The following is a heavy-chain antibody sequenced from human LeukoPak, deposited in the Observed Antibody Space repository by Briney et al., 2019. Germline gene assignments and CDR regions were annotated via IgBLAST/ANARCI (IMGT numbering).Heavy chain of an antibody. V-gene: IGHV3-30*04. D-gene: IGHD6-13*01. CDR2: ISYDGSNK. CDR1: GFTFSSYA. J-gene: IGHJ4*02. CDR3: ARGGGQQQIDY. Sequence: GGSLRLPCAASGFTFSSYAMSWVRQASGKGLEWVAVISYDGSNKYYADSVKGRFTISRDNSKNTLYLQMNSLRAEDTAVYYCARGGGQQQIDYWGQGTLVTVSS.